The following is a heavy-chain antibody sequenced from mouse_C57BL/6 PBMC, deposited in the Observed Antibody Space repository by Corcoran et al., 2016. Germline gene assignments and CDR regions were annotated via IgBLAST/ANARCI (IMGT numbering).Heavy chain of an antibody. J-gene: IGHJ4*01. Sequence: QVQLQQSGAELARPGASVKLSCKASGYTFTSYGISWVKQRSGQGLEWIGEIYPTSGTTYYNERFKGKATLTADKSYSTAYMELRSLTSEDSAVYLCARRPPYAMYYLGQGTSVTVSS. V-gene: IGHV1-81*01. CDR2: IYPTSGTT. CDR3: ARRPPYAMYY. CDR1: GYTFTSYG.